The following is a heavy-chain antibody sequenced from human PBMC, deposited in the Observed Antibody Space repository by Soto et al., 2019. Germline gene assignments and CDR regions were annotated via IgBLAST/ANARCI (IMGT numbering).Heavy chain of an antibody. CDR1: GFTFSSYS. V-gene: IGHV3-30-3*01. D-gene: IGHD2-2*01. CDR3: ARPIVVVPAAIFGGMDV. J-gene: IGHJ6*02. CDR2: ISYDGSNK. Sequence: PGGSLRLSCAASGFTFSSYSMHWVRQAPGKGLEWVAVISYDGSNKYYADSVKGRLTISRDNSTNTLYLQMNSLRAEDTAVYYCARPIVVVPAAIFGGMDVWGQGTTVTVS.